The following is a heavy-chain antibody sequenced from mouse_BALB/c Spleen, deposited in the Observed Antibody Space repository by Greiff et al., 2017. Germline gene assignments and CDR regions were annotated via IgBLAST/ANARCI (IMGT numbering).Heavy chain of an antibody. V-gene: IGHV2-9*02. Sequence: QVQLKQSGPGLVAPSQSLSITCTVSGFSLTSYGVHWVRQPPGKGLEWLGVIWAGGSTNYNSALMSRLSISKDNSKSQVFLKMNSLQTDDTAMYYCAREPWNWDYAMDYWGQGTSVTVSS. J-gene: IGHJ4*01. CDR2: IWAGGST. CDR3: AREPWNWDYAMDY. CDR1: GFSLTSYG. D-gene: IGHD4-1*01.